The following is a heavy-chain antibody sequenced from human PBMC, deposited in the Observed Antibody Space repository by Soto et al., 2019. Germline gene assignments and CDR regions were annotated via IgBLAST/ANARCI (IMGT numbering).Heavy chain of an antibody. CDR3: ARFRFWSGGNYYYGMDV. D-gene: IGHD3-3*01. V-gene: IGHV4-59*01. Sequence: SETLSLTCTVSGGSISSYYWSWIRQPPGKGLEWIGYIYYSGSTNYNPSLKSRVTISVDTSKNQFSLKLSSVTAADTAVYYCARFRFWSGGNYYYGMDVWGQGTTVTVSS. CDR1: GGSISSYY. J-gene: IGHJ6*02. CDR2: IYYSGST.